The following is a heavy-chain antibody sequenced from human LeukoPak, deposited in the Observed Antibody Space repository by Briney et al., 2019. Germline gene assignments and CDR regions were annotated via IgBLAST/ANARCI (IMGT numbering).Heavy chain of an antibody. CDR2: IRQDGGQR. J-gene: IGHJ4*02. D-gene: IGHD3-10*01. CDR3: ARDRYGSGSHDY. Sequence: GGSLRLSCAASGFTFSSYWMTWVRQAPGKGLEWVANIRQDGGQRSYVDSVKGRFTISRDNAKNSLYLQMNSLRAEDTAVYFCARDRYGSGSHDYWGQGDLVIVSS. CDR1: GFTFSSYW. V-gene: IGHV3-7*01.